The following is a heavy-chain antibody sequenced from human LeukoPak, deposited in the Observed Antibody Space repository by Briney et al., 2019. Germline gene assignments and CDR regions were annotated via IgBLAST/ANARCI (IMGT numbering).Heavy chain of an antibody. Sequence: AASVKVSCKASGGTFSSYAISWVRQAPGQGLEWMGGIIPIFGTANYPQKFQGRVTITADKSTSTAYMELSSLRSEDKAVYYCARDYGANIAFDIWGQGTMVTVSS. V-gene: IGHV1-69*06. CDR3: ARDYGANIAFDI. D-gene: IGHD2/OR15-2a*01. J-gene: IGHJ3*02. CDR2: IIPIFGTA. CDR1: GGTFSSYA.